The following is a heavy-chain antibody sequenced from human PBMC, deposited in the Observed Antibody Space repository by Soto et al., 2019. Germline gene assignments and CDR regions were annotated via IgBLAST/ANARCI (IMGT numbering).Heavy chain of an antibody. CDR2: IYHSGST. CDR1: GGSISSGGYS. J-gene: IGHJ4*02. Sequence: PSETLSLTCAVSGGSISSGGYSWSWIRQPPGKGLEWIGYIYHSGSTYYNPSLKSRVTISVDRSKNQFSLKLSSVTAADTAVYYCARGPPTYGGNSRYYFDYWGQGTLVTVSS. CDR3: ARGPPTYGGNSRYYFDY. D-gene: IGHD4-17*01. V-gene: IGHV4-30-2*01.